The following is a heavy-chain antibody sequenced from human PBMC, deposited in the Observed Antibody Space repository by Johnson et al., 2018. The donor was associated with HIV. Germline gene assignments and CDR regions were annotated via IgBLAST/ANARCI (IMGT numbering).Heavy chain of an antibody. CDR1: GFTVSSNY. Sequence: VQLVESGGGLVQPGGSLRLSCAASGFTVSSNYMSWVRQAPGKGLEWVSVIYSGGSPSYADSVKGRFTISRDNSKNTLYLQMNSLRAGDTAVYYCARAAVAAPSAFDIWGQGTMVTVSS. CDR2: IYSGGSP. CDR3: ARAAVAAPSAFDI. D-gene: IGHD6-19*01. J-gene: IGHJ3*02. V-gene: IGHV3-66*01.